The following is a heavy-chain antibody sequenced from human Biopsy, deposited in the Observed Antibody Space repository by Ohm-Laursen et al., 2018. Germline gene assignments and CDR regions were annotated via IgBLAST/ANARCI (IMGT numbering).Heavy chain of an antibody. J-gene: IGHJ6*02. D-gene: IGHD3-22*01. V-gene: IGHV4-34*01. CDR3: VRGVDYYDPYHYYALDV. CDR1: GESFNGYY. CDR2: INHSGRT. Sequence: SETLSLTCAVYGESFNGYYWSWIRQTPGKGLEWIGEINHSGRTNYNPSLKSRVTIPVDTSKNQFSLKVRSVTAADTAVYYCVRGVDYYDPYHYYALDVWGQGTTVTVSS.